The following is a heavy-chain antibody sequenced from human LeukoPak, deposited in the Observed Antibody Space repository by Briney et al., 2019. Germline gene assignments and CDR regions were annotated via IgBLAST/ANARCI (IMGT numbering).Heavy chain of an antibody. Sequence: PSETLSLTCTVSGGSISSYYWSWIRQPAGKGLEWIGRIYTSGSTNYNPSLKSRVTMSVDTSKNQFSLKLSSVTAADTAVYYCARELTMVRGVIMNWFDPWGQGTLVTVSS. CDR3: ARELTMVRGVIMNWFDP. D-gene: IGHD3-10*01. CDR2: IYTSGST. J-gene: IGHJ5*02. V-gene: IGHV4-4*07. CDR1: GGSISSYY.